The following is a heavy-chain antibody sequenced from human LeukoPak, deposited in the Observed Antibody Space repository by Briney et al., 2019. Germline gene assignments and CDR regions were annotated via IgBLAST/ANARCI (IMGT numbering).Heavy chain of an antibody. J-gene: IGHJ3*02. D-gene: IGHD6-13*01. V-gene: IGHV4-39*01. CDR3: ARGPGPYSSSWYRLVGAFDI. CDR2: IYYSGST. CDR1: GGSLSSSSYY. Sequence: PSETLSLTCTGSGGSLSSSSYYWGWIRQPPGKGLEWIGSIYYSGSTYYNPSLKGRVTISVDTSKNQFSLKLSSVTAADTAVYYCARGPGPYSSSWYRLVGAFDIWGQGTMVTVSS.